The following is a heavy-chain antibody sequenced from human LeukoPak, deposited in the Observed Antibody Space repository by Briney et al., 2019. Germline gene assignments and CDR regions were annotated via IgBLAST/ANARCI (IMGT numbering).Heavy chain of an antibody. V-gene: IGHV4-4*07. Sequence: YPSETLSLTCTVSGGSISSYYWSWIRQPAGKGLEWIGRIYTSGSTNYNPSLKSRVTISVDTSKNQFSLKLSSVTAADTAVYYCARGSGSYRAEYFQHWGQGTLVTVSS. J-gene: IGHJ1*01. CDR1: GGSISSYY. CDR2: IYTSGST. CDR3: ARGSGSYRAEYFQH. D-gene: IGHD1-26*01.